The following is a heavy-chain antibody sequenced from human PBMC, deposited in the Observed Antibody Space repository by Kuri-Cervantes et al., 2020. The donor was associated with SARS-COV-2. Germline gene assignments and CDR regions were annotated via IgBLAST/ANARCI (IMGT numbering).Heavy chain of an antibody. CDR1: GGSISSGNYY. Sequence: SETLSLTCTVSGGSISSGNYYWGWIRQPLGKGLEWIGSFYYSGITYYNPSLKSRVTISADTSKNQFSLKLSSVTAADTAVYYCARQMMSSITIFGVVITRKWFDPWGQGTLVTVSS. CDR2: FYYSGIT. CDR3: ARQMMSSITIFGVVITRKWFDP. D-gene: IGHD3-3*01. V-gene: IGHV4-39*01. J-gene: IGHJ5*02.